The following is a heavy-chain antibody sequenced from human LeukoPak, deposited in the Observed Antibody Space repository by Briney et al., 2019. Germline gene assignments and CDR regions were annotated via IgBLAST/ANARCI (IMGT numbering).Heavy chain of an antibody. Sequence: PSETLSLTCTVSGASISNTYYWSWIRQLPGKGLEWIGNLYNIGSITYKPSLKSRVTMSTDMSKNQFSLRLTSVTAADTAVYFCATNSTGSAFDYWGQGILVTVSS. CDR2: LYNIGSI. V-gene: IGHV4-59*08. CDR1: GASISNTYY. D-gene: IGHD2/OR15-2a*01. CDR3: ATNSTGSAFDY. J-gene: IGHJ4*02.